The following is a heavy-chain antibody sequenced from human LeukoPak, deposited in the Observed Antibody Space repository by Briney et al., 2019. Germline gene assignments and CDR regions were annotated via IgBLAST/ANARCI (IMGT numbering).Heavy chain of an antibody. CDR1: GFTFSSYE. CDR2: ISSSGGTI. CDR3: ARDESGYSGYVRFDP. J-gene: IGHJ5*02. V-gene: IGHV3-48*03. D-gene: IGHD5-12*01. Sequence: QPGGPLRLSCAASGFTFSSYEMNWVRQAPGKELEWVSYISSSGGTIYYADSVKGRFTISRDNAKNSLYLQMNSLRAEDTAVYYCARDESGYSGYVRFDPWGQGTLVTVSS.